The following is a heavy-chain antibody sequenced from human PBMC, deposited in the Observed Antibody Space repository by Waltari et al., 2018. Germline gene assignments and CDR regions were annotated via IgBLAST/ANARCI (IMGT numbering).Heavy chain of an antibody. V-gene: IGHV3-7*01. D-gene: IGHD3-3*01. CDR2: IKTDGSEE. CDR1: GFTFSTYW. Sequence: VESGGGLVQPGGSLRLSCAASGFTFSTYWMSWVRQAPGKGLEWVANIKTDGSEEFYVDSVRGRFTTSRDNAKKSLSLQMNPLRDEDTGRYYCAREWSGSGRGINYWGQGTLVTVSS. CDR3: AREWSGSGRGINY. J-gene: IGHJ4*02.